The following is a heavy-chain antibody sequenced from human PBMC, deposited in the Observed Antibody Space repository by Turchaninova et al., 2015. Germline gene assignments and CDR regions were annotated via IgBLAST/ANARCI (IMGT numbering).Heavy chain of an antibody. Sequence: QVHLVQSGAEVKKPGASVKVSCKASGYTFSNFPMHWVRQAPGRSLEWMGWINGGNGNTKYSRKIQGKGTIIRDTSANTAYMEGNSLTVEDTGVYYCARGQADYGGVSVDVWGQGTMVIVSS. D-gene: IGHD4-23*01. V-gene: IGHV1-3*01. CDR3: ARGQADYGGVSVDV. CDR2: INGGNGNT. CDR1: GYTFSNFP. J-gene: IGHJ3*01.